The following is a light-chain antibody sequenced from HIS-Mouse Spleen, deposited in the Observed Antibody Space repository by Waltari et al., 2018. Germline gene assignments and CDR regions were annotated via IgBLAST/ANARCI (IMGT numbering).Light chain of an antibody. J-gene: IGKJ3*01. Sequence: DIVMTQTPLSLSVTPGQPASISCKSSQSLLHSDGKTYLYWYLQKPGQSPHLLIYAVSNRVSGVPYRCSGSGSGTDFTLKISRVEAEDVGVYYCMQSIQLPPLTFGPGTKVDIK. CDR1: QSLLHSDGKTY. CDR3: MQSIQLPPLT. V-gene: IGKV2D-29*02. CDR2: AVS.